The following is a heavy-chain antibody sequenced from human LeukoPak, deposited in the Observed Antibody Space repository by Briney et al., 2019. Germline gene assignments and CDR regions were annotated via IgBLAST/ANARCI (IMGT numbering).Heavy chain of an antibody. Sequence: LETLSLTCTVSGGSISSSSYYWGWIRQPPGKGLEWIGSIYYSGSTYYNPSLKSRVTISVDTSKNQFSLKLSSVTAADTAVYYCARWRIAARPRGSFDYWGQGTLVTVSS. CDR1: GGSISSSSYY. J-gene: IGHJ4*02. CDR3: ARWRIAARPRGSFDY. CDR2: IYYSGST. V-gene: IGHV4-39*01. D-gene: IGHD6-6*01.